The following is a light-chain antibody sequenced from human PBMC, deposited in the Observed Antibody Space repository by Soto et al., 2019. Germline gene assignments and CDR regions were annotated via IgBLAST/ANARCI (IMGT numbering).Light chain of an antibody. Sequence: QSVLTQPPSASGTPGQRVTISCSGSSSNIGINTVNWYQQLPGSAPKLLMYSNNQRPSGVPDRFSGSKSGTSASLAISGLQFEDEADYYCAAWDDSLNGHVLFGGGTKVTVL. CDR2: SNN. J-gene: IGLJ2*01. CDR1: SSNIGINT. CDR3: AAWDDSLNGHVL. V-gene: IGLV1-44*01.